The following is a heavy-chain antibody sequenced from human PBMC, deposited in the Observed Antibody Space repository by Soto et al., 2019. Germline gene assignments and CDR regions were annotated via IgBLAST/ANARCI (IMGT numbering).Heavy chain of an antibody. Sequence: QVQLVQSGAEVKKPGASVKVSCKASGYTFTSYAMHWVRQAPGQRLEWMGWINAGNGNTKQSQKFQGRVTITRDTSASTAYMELSSLRSEDTAVYYCARSAPPIDYWGQGTLVTASS. V-gene: IGHV1-3*01. CDR2: INAGNGNT. J-gene: IGHJ4*02. CDR3: ARSAPPIDY. CDR1: GYTFTSYA.